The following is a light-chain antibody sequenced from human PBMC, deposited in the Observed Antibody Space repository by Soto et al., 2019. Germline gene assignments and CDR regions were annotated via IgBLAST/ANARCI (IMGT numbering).Light chain of an antibody. CDR2: QDR. Sequence: SYELTQPPSVSVSPGQTASITCSGDKLGDNYACWYQQKPGQSPVLVIYQDRKRPSGIPERFSGSNSGNTATLTISGTQTMDEADYYCQAWDSSTGVFGTGTKLTVL. CDR1: KLGDNY. V-gene: IGLV3-1*01. J-gene: IGLJ1*01. CDR3: QAWDSSTGV.